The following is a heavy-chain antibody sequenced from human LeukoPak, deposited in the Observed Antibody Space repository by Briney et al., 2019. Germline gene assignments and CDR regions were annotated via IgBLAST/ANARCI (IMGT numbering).Heavy chain of an antibody. CDR3: ARGERGTFDI. Sequence: SETLSLTCTVSGYSISSGYFWGWIRPPPGKGPEWIGSINPRGSAYYNPSLKSRVTISLDTSKNQFSLKLNSVTAADTAVYYCARGERGTFDIWGRGTMVTVSS. CDR1: GYSISSGYF. V-gene: IGHV4-38-2*02. CDR2: INPRGSA. J-gene: IGHJ3*02. D-gene: IGHD7-27*01.